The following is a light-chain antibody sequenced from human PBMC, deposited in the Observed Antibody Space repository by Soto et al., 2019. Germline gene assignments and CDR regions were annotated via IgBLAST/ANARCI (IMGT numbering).Light chain of an antibody. CDR3: SLYTSENTYV. Sequence: QSALTQPPSASGSPGQSVTISCIGTASDIGRYNYVSWYQHHPGKAPKLIIYEVTKRPSGVPDRFSGSKSGNTASLTISGLQAADEADYYCSLYTSENTYVFGTGTKVTVL. V-gene: IGLV2-8*01. CDR2: EVT. CDR1: ASDIGRYNY. J-gene: IGLJ1*01.